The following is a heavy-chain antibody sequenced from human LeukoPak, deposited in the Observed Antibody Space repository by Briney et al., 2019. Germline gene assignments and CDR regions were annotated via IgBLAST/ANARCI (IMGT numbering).Heavy chain of an antibody. CDR3: TTDQVATVTTFVVTNYYYYMDV. J-gene: IGHJ6*03. D-gene: IGHD4-17*01. Sequence: GGSLRLSCAASGFTFSSYAMSWVRQAPGKGLEWVGRIKSKTDGRTTDYAAPVKGRFTISRDDSKNTLYLQMNSLKTEDTAVYYCTTDQVATVTTFVVTNYYYYMDVWGKGTTVTVSS. CDR2: IKSKTDGRTT. CDR1: GFTFSSYA. V-gene: IGHV3-15*01.